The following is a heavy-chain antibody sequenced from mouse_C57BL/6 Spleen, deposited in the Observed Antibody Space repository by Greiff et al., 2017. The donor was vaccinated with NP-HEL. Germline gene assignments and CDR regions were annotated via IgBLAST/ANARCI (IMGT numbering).Heavy chain of an antibody. J-gene: IGHJ2*01. CDR3: ARASLTAPDY. V-gene: IGHV5-4*03. Sequence: EVKLMESGGGLVKPGGSLKLSCAASGFTFSSYAMSWVRQTPEKRLEWVATISDGGSYTYYPDNVKGRFTISRDNAKNNLYLQMSHLKSEDTAMYYCARASLTAPDYWGQGTTLTVSS. CDR2: ISDGGSYT. CDR1: GFTFSSYA. D-gene: IGHD4-1*01.